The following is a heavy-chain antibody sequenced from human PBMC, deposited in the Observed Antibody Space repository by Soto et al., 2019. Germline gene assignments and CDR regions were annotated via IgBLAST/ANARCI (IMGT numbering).Heavy chain of an antibody. D-gene: IGHD2-15*01. CDR2: IKSKTDGGTT. CDR3: TTGVHCSGGSCFYYYYMDV. J-gene: IGHJ6*03. Sequence: EVQLVESGGGLVKPGGSLRLSCAASGFTFSNAWMSWVRQAPGKGLEWVGRIKSKTDGGTTDYAAPVKGRFTISRDDSKNTLYLQMNSLKTEDTAVYYCTTGVHCSGGSCFYYYYMDVWGEGTTVTVSS. V-gene: IGHV3-15*01. CDR1: GFTFSNAW.